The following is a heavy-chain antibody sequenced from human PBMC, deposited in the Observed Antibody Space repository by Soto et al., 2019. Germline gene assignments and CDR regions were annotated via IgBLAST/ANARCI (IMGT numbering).Heavy chain of an antibody. J-gene: IGHJ6*03. V-gene: IGHV4-59*08. CDR1: GGSISSYY. Sequence: QVQLQESGPGLGKPSETLSLPCTVSGGSISSYYLTRVRQSPGKGLEWIGYVFSSGSTNYNPSLESRVTISLDTSKNQFSLKVISVTAADTAVYYCARRGKKSFYYYMDVWGKGTTVTVSS. CDR3: ARRGKKSFYYYMDV. CDR2: VFSSGST.